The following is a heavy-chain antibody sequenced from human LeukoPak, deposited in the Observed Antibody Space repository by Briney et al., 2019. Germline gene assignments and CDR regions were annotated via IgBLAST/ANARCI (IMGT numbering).Heavy chain of an antibody. J-gene: IGHJ4*02. CDR2: INPNSGGT. CDR3: ASSIIAVAEDYFNY. D-gene: IGHD6-19*01. V-gene: IGHV1-2*06. CDR1: GYTLTGYS. Sequence: ASVKVSCKASGYTLTGYSMHWVRQAPGQGLEWMGRINPNSGGTNYVQKFQGRVTMTRDTSISTAYMELSRLTSDDTAVYYCASSIIAVAEDYFNYWGQGTLVTVSS.